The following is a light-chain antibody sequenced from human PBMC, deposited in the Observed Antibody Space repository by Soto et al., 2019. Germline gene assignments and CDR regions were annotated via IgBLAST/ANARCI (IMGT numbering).Light chain of an antibody. J-gene: IGLJ1*01. CDR1: NIGKKS. CDR2: YDS. CDR3: QVWDPSSDHPYV. V-gene: IGLV3-21*04. Sequence: SYELTLPPSVSVAPGKTATITCGGNNIGKKSVHWYQQKPGQAPVLVIYYDSDRPSGIPDRFSGSNSGNTATLTISRVEAGDEADYYCQVWDPSSDHPYVFGTGTKLTVL.